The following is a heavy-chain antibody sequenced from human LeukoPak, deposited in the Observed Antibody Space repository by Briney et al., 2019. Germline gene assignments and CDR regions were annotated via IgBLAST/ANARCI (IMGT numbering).Heavy chain of an antibody. CDR1: GGSFSSGSYY. D-gene: IGHD3-9*01. Sequence: PSETLSLTCTVSGGSFSSGSYYWSWIRQPPGKGLKWIGYIYYSGSTNYNPSLKSRVTISVDTSKNQFSLKLSSVTAADTAVYYCASSIRYFDWLHPFDPWGQGTLVTVSS. J-gene: IGHJ5*02. CDR3: ASSIRYFDWLHPFDP. V-gene: IGHV4-61*01. CDR2: IYYSGST.